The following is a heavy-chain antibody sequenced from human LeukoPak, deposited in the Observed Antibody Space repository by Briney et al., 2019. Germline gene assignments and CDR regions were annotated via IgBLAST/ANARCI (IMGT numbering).Heavy chain of an antibody. J-gene: IGHJ4*02. D-gene: IGHD3-22*01. Sequence: SETLSLTCAVSGDSISSHYWSWIRQPPGKGLEWIGYIDYSGGTNYSPSLKSRVTISVDTSKNQFSLNLSSVTAADTAVYYCARGHYYDTSGDYWGQGTLVTVSS. CDR2: IDYSGGT. V-gene: IGHV4-59*11. CDR3: ARGHYYDTSGDY. CDR1: GDSISSHY.